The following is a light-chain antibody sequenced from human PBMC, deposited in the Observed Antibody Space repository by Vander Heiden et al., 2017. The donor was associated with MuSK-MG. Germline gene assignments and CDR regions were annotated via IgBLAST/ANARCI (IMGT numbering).Light chain of an antibody. CDR1: QSVSSN. J-gene: IGKJ4*01. V-gene: IGKV3-15*01. CDR3: QQYKNWPPIT. Sequence: EIVMTQSPATLSVSPGERATLSCRASQSVSSNLAWYQQKPGQAPRLLIYGASTRDTGIPARFSGSGYEKEFTLTISSRQSEDFAVYYCQQYKNWPPITFGGGTKVEIK. CDR2: GAS.